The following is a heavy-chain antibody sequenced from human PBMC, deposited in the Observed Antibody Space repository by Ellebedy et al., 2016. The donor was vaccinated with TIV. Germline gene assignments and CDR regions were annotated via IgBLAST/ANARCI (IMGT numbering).Heavy chain of an antibody. CDR2: IYSSGST. V-gene: IGHV4-4*07. CDR3: ARVGRSRLTLVRGVTRWFDP. J-gene: IGHJ5*02. Sequence: SETLSLTXTVSGGTISDSYWTWLRQPAGKGLEWIGRIYSSGSTNYNPSLKSRVTISGDTSKNQLSLKVTSVTAADTGIYYCARVGRSRLTLVRGVTRWFDPWGQGTLVSVSS. D-gene: IGHD3-10*01. CDR1: GGTISDSY.